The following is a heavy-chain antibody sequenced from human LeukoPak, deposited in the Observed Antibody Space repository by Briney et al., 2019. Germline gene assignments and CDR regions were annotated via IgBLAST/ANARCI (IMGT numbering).Heavy chain of an antibody. V-gene: IGHV1-2*02. D-gene: IGHD2-2*01. Sequence: GASVKVSCKASGYTLTDYYMHWVRQAPGQGLEWMGWINPNSGGTNYAQKFQGRVTMTRDTSISTAYMELSRLRSDDTAVYYCARGALLRPIPTSCYHYWGQGTLVTVSS. J-gene: IGHJ4*02. CDR2: INPNSGGT. CDR1: GYTLTDYY. CDR3: ARGALLRPIPTSCYHY.